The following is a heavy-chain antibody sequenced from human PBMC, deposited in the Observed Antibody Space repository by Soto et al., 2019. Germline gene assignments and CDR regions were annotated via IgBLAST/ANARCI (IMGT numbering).Heavy chain of an antibody. Sequence: GGSLRLSCAASGFTIGDYWMSWVRQAPGKGLEWVANIKQDGSEKYYVDSVKGRFTISRDSAKNSLYLQMNSLRGDDTAVYYCARTIVVVVPDNFDHWGREPWSPSPQ. CDR3: ARTIVVVVPDNFDH. V-gene: IGHV3-7*01. J-gene: IGHJ4*02. CDR1: GFTIGDYW. CDR2: IKQDGSEK. D-gene: IGHD3-22*01.